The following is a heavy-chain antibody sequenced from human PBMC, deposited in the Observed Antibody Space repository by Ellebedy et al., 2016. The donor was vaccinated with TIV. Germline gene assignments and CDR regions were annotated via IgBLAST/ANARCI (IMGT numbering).Heavy chain of an antibody. Sequence: PGGSLRLSCSASGFTFSHYAMHWVRQAPGKELEYVSAMNNNGGNTYYADSVKGRFTISRDNSKNTLYLQMNSLRPEDTAMYYCVKDRGDIIRDFDYWGQGTLVTVSS. CDR2: MNNNGGNT. D-gene: IGHD2-21*02. V-gene: IGHV3-64D*06. CDR3: VKDRGDIIRDFDY. J-gene: IGHJ4*02. CDR1: GFTFSHYA.